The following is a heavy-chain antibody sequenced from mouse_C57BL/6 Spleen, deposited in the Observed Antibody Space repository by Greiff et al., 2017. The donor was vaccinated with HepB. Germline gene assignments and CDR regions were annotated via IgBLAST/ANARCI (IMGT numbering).Heavy chain of an antibody. CDR2: IWTGGGT. V-gene: IGHV2-9-1*01. J-gene: IGHJ4*01. CDR3: ARRAYAMDY. Sequence: QVQLQQSGPGLVAPSQRLSITCTVSGFSLTSYAITWVRQLPGKGLEWIGVIWTGGGTNYNSAVKSRLSISKDNSKSQVFLKMNSLQTDDTARYYCARRAYAMDYWGQGTSVTVSS. CDR1: GFSLTSYA.